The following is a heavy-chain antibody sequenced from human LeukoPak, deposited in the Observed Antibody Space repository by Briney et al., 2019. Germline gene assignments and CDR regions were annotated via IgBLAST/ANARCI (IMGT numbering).Heavy chain of an antibody. Sequence: NPSETLSLTCTVSGGSISSSSYYWGWIRQPPGKGLEWIGSIYYSGSTYYNPSLKSRVTMSVDTSKNQFSLKLSSVTAADTAVYYCARVGPYSSSWHGDFDYWGQGTLVTVSS. CDR2: IYYSGST. CDR1: GGSISSSSYY. D-gene: IGHD6-13*01. J-gene: IGHJ4*02. CDR3: ARVGPYSSSWHGDFDY. V-gene: IGHV4-39*07.